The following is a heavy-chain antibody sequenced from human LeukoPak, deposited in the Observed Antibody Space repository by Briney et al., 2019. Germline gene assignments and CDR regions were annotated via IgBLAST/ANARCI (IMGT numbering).Heavy chain of an antibody. J-gene: IGHJ4*02. CDR2: ISGSGGTT. D-gene: IGHD3-10*01. Sequence: GGSLRLSCAASGFTFSSYAMSWVRQAPGKGLEWVSVISGSGGTTYYADSVKGRFTISRDNSNNTLYLQMNSLRAEDTAVYYCAKGSHYYALGSRLDYWGQGTLVTLSS. CDR1: GFTFSSYA. V-gene: IGHV3-23*01. CDR3: AKGSHYYALGSRLDY.